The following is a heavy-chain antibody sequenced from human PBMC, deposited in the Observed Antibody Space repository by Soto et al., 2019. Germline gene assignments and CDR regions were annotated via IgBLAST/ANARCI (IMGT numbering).Heavy chain of an antibody. Sequence: QVQLQESGPGLVKPSQTLSLTCTVSGGSISSGGYYWSWIRQHPGKGLEWIGYIYYSGSTYYNPSLKRRVTISVDTSKNQFSLKLRSVTAADTAVYYCARGPIAVAGHYYYYYGMDVWGQGTTVTVSS. CDR3: ARGPIAVAGHYYYYYGMDV. CDR1: GGSISSGGYY. CDR2: IYYSGST. D-gene: IGHD6-19*01. J-gene: IGHJ6*02. V-gene: IGHV4-31*03.